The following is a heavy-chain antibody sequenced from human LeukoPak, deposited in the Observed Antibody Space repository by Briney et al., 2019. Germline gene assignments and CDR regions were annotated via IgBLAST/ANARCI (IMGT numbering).Heavy chain of an antibody. Sequence: GGSLRLSCAASGFTFNTHTMNWVRQAPGKGLEWVAGISDSGGSTKYADSVRGRFTISRDNPKNTLYLQMNSLRAEDTAVYFCAKRGVVIRVILVGFHKEAYYFDSWGQGALVTVSS. CDR3: AKRGVVIRVILVGFHKEAYYFDS. CDR1: GFTFNTHT. V-gene: IGHV3-23*01. D-gene: IGHD3-22*01. CDR2: ISDSGGST. J-gene: IGHJ4*02.